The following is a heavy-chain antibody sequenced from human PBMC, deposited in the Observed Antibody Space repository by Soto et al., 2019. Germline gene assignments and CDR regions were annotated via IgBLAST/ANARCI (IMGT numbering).Heavy chain of an antibody. Sequence: ASLKVSCKASGYTFTSYDINWVRQATGQGLEWMGWMNPNSGNTGYAQKFQGRVTMTRNTSISTAYMELSSLRSEDTAVYYCARGTGPYYDILTGYYRYYYYYGMDVWGQGTTVTVSS. CDR1: GYTFTSYD. V-gene: IGHV1-8*01. CDR3: ARGTGPYYDILTGYYRYYYYYGMDV. D-gene: IGHD3-9*01. J-gene: IGHJ6*02. CDR2: MNPNSGNT.